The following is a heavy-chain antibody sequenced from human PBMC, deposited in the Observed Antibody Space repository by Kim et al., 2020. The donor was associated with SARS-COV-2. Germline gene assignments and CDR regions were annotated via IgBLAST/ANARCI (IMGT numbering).Heavy chain of an antibody. V-gene: IGHV3-48*04. D-gene: IGHD3-22*01. CDR1: GFTFSSYS. Sequence: GGSLRLSCAASGFTFSSYSMNWVRQAPGKGLEWGSYISSSSSTIYYADSVKGRFTISRDNAKNSLYLQMNSLRAEETAVYYCARVLPDSSGYYPQKTYYFDYWGHGTLVTVSS. J-gene: IGHJ4*01. CDR3: ARVLPDSSGYYPQKTYYFDY. CDR2: ISSSSSTI.